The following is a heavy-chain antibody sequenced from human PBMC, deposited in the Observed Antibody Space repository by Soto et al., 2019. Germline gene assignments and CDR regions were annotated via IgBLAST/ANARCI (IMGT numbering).Heavy chain of an antibody. CDR1: GFTFSSYG. D-gene: IGHD1-26*01. CDR3: ARDTSQPSGSYYFGYYYYGMDV. CDR2: ISYDGSNK. V-gene: IGHV3-30*03. Sequence: GGSLRLSCAASGFTFSSYGMHWVRQAPGKGLEWVAVISYDGSNKYYADSVKGRFTISRDNSKNTLYLQMNSLRAEDTAVYYWARDTSQPSGSYYFGYYYYGMDVWGQGTTVTVSS. J-gene: IGHJ6*02.